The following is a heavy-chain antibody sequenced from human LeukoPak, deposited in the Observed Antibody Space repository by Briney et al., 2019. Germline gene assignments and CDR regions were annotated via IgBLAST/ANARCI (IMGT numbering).Heavy chain of an antibody. CDR2: INTNTGNP. D-gene: IGHD5-12*01. CDR3: ARSVSSSGYDYWQRGHFDY. V-gene: IGHV7-4-1*02. J-gene: IGHJ4*02. CDR1: RYTFTSYA. Sequence: ASVKVSCKASRYTFTSYAMNWVRQAPGQGLEWMGWINTNTGNPTYAQGFTGRFVFSLDTSVSTAYLQISSLRSEDTAVYYCARSVSSSGYDYWQRGHFDYWGQGTLVTVSS.